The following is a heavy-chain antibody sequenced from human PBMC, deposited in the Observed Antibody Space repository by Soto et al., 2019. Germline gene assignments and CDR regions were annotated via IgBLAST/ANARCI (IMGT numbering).Heavy chain of an antibody. J-gene: IGHJ4*02. CDR2: INAGNGNT. CDR3: ARVYLLWFGEQNFDY. Sequence: GASVKVSCKASGYTFTSYAMHWVRQAPGQRLEWMGWINAGNGNTKYSQKFQGRVTITRDTSASTAYMELSSLRSEDTAVYYCARVYLLWFGEQNFDYWGQGTLVTVSS. CDR1: GYTFTSYA. D-gene: IGHD3-10*01. V-gene: IGHV1-3*01.